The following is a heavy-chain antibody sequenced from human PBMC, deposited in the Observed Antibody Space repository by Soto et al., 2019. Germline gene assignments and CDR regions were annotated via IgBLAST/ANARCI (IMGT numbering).Heavy chain of an antibody. D-gene: IGHD3-22*01. CDR1: GGTFSSYA. J-gene: IGHJ4*02. V-gene: IGHV1-69*12. CDR2: IIPIFGTA. Sequence: QVQLVQSGAEVKKPGSSVKVSCKASGGTFSSYAISWVRQAPGQGLEWMGGIIPIFGTANYAQKFQGRVTITADESTSTAYMKLSSLRSEDTAVYYCARDLFDSSGYYYFGYWGQGTLVTVSS. CDR3: ARDLFDSSGYYYFGY.